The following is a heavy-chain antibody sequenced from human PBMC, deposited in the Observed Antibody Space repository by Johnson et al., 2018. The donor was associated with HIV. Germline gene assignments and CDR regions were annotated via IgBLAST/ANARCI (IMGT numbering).Heavy chain of an antibody. Sequence: VQLVESGGGLVQSGGSLRLSCAASGFTFSACAMSWVRQAPGKGLEWVSAISGSARSTYYADSVRGRFTISTDNSKKMLFLQMNSLRVEDTAVYYWAKDRITQGIYDAFDIWGQGTVVTVSS. J-gene: IGHJ3*02. CDR2: ISGSARST. CDR3: AKDRITQGIYDAFDI. D-gene: IGHD3-3*02. V-gene: IGHV3-23*04. CDR1: GFTFSACA.